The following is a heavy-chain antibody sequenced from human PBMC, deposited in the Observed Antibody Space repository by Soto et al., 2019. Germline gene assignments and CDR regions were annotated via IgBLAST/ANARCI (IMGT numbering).Heavy chain of an antibody. J-gene: IGHJ4*02. CDR3: ARDYYDSSGLKTFDY. V-gene: IGHV3-30-3*01. CDR2: ISYDGSNK. D-gene: IGHD3-22*01. CDR1: GFPFSSYA. Sequence: GGSLRLSCAACGFPFSSYAMHWVRQAPGKGLEWVAVISYDGSNKYYADSVKGRFTISRDNSKNTLYLQMNSLRAEDTAVYYCARDYYDSSGLKTFDYWGQGTLVTVSS.